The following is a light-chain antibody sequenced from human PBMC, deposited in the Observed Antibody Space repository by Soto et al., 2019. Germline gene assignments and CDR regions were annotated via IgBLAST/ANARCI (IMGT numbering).Light chain of an antibody. V-gene: IGLV2-14*01. Sequence: QSALTQPASVSGSPGQSITIICTGTSSDVGGYNYVSWYQQHPGKAPKVIIYDVSNRPSGVSNRFTGSKSGNTASLTISGLQAEDEADYYCISYTGTSTPYVFGPGTKLTVL. CDR2: DVS. J-gene: IGLJ1*01. CDR3: ISYTGTSTPYV. CDR1: SSDVGGYNY.